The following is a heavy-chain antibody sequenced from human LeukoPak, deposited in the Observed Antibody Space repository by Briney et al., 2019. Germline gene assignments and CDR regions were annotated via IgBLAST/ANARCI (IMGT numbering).Heavy chain of an antibody. CDR1: GYTFTSYA. V-gene: IGHV7-4-1*02. CDR2: INTNTGNP. D-gene: IGHD2-15*01. J-gene: IGHJ6*02. CDR3: ARDGGDIVVVVAAIAPDYYYGMDV. Sequence: ASVNVSCKASGYTFTSYAMNWVRQAPGQGLEWMGWINTNTGNPTYAQGFTGRFVFSLDTSVSTAYLQISSLKAEDTAVYCCARDGGDIVVVVAAIAPDYYYGMDVWGQGTTVTVSS.